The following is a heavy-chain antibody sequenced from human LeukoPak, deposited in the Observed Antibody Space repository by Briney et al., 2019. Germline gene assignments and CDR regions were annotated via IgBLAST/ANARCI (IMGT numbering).Heavy chain of an antibody. CDR3: AREGYYYDSSGYFPYFDY. CDR1: GYTFTSYY. Sequence: ASVKVSCKASGYTFTSYYMHWVRQAPGQGLEWMGIINPSGGSTSYAQKFQGRVSMTRDTSTSTVYMELSSLRSEDTAVYYCAREGYYYDSSGYFPYFDYWSQGTLVTVSS. D-gene: IGHD3-22*01. J-gene: IGHJ4*02. CDR2: INPSGGST. V-gene: IGHV1-46*01.